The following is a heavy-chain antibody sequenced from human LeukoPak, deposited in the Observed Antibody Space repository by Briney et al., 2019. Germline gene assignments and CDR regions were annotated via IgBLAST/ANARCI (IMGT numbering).Heavy chain of an antibody. Sequence: TGGSLRLSCAASGFTFSSYWMSWVRQAPGKGLEWVANIKQDGSEKYYVDSVKGRFTISRDNAKNSLYLQMNSLRAEDTAVYFCARDRGYSYPYFDYWGQGTLVTVSS. CDR3: ARDRGYSYPYFDY. D-gene: IGHD5-18*01. J-gene: IGHJ4*02. CDR2: IKQDGSEK. CDR1: GFTFSSYW. V-gene: IGHV3-7*03.